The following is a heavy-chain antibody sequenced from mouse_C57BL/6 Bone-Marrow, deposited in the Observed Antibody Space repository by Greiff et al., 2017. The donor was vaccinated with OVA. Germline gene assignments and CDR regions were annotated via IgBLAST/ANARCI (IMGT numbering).Heavy chain of an antibody. CDR2: ISSGGSYT. V-gene: IGHV5-6*02. J-gene: IGHJ4*01. CDR1: GFTFSSYG. D-gene: IGHD2-4*01. CDR3: ARREDYDGDYYAMDY. Sequence: DVMLVESGGDLVKPGGSLKLSCAASGFTFSSYGMSWVRQTPDKRLEWVATISSGGSYTYYPDSVKGRFTISRDNAKNTLYLQMSSLKSEDTAMYYCARREDYDGDYYAMDYWGQGTSVTVSS.